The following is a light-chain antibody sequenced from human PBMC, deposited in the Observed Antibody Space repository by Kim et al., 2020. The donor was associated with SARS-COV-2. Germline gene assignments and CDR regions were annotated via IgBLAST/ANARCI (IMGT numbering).Light chain of an antibody. CDR3: QRYWKWPLT. Sequence: IVMTQSPATLSVSPGDRATLSCRASQSVSSQLAWYQQKPGQAPRLLIYGASTRATGIPARFSGSGSGTEFILTISSLQSEDFALYYCQRYWKWPLTFGGGTKVDIK. V-gene: IGKV3-15*01. J-gene: IGKJ4*01. CDR2: GAS. CDR1: QSVSSQ.